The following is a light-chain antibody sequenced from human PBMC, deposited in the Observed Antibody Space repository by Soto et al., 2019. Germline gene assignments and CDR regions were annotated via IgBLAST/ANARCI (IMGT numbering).Light chain of an antibody. J-gene: IGKJ4*01. V-gene: IGKV3-15*01. CDR3: QQYNKWPPLT. CDR1: QSVTSN. Sequence: EIVMTQSPATLSVSPGERATLSCRASQSVTSNLAWYQQKPGQAPRLLIYGASTRATGIPARFSGSGSGTDFTLTISSLQSEDFAVYYCQQYNKWPPLTFGGGTEVAIK. CDR2: GAS.